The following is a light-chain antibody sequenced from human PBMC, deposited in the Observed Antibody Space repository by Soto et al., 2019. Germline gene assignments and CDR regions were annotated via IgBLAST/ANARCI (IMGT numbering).Light chain of an antibody. J-gene: IGKJ1*01. CDR1: QGIRNE. Sequence: DIQMTQYPSSLSASVGDRFTITCRASQGIRNELGWYQQKPGKAPKLLIYKASTLKSGVPSRFSGSGSGTEFALTISSLQPDDFATYYCQHYNSYSEAFGQGTKVDIK. V-gene: IGKV1-5*03. CDR3: QHYNSYSEA. CDR2: KAS.